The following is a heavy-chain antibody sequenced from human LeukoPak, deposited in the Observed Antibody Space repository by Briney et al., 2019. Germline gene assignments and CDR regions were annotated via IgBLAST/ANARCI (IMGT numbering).Heavy chain of an antibody. D-gene: IGHD2-2*01. CDR1: GFIFSNDA. CDR3: VRLGSTSPGNWYKLFGQ. V-gene: IGHV3-33*01. CDR2: IWFDGSNK. J-gene: IGHJ4*02. Sequence: GRSLRLSCAASGFIFSNDAMHWVRQAPGKGLEWVAFIWFDGSNKHYADSVKGRFTISRDNSEDTLYLQMNSLRAEDTAVYYCVRLGSTSPGNWYKLFGQWGQGTLVTVSS.